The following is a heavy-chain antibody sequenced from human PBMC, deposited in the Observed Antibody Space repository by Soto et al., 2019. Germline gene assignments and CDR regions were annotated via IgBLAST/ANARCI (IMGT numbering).Heavy chain of an antibody. D-gene: IGHD5-12*01. CDR1: GLNFTSYA. CDR2: ISYDGSNK. Sequence: GGPLRQSCPSSGLNFTSYAMHLVRQAPGKGLEWVAVISYDGSNKYYADSVKGRFTISRDNSKNTLYLQMNSLRAEDTAVYYCARDREMATFWFDPWGQGTLVTVSS. V-gene: IGHV3-30-3*01. CDR3: ARDREMATFWFDP. J-gene: IGHJ5*02.